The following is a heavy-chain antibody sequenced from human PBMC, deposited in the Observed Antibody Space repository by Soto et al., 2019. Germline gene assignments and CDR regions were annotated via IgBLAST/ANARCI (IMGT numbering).Heavy chain of an antibody. J-gene: IGHJ4*02. CDR2: ISDSGGLT. V-gene: IGHV3-23*01. CDR3: AKRQGIGAAAKNFDF. CDR1: GFTFSNHA. D-gene: IGHD6-13*01. Sequence: TGGSLRLSCAASGFTFSNHAMSWVRQAPGKGLEWVSGISDSGGLTYYADSVKGRFSMSRDNSKNTLYLQMKNLRAEDTAVYFCAKRQGIGAAAKNFDFWGQGTLVTVSS.